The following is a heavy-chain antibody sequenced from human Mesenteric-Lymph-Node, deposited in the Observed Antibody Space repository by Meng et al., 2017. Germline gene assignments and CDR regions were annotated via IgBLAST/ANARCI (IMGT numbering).Heavy chain of an antibody. J-gene: IGHJ4*02. D-gene: IGHD3-22*01. CDR3: ARAYYYNSCGYKGKGSNFDY. CDR2: IIPILGIA. CDR1: GGTFSSYT. Sequence: SVKVSCKASGGTFSSYTISWVRQAPGQGLEWMGRIIPILGIANYAQKFQGRVTITADKPTSTTYMELSSLRSEDTPVYYCARAYYYNSCGYKGKGSNFDYWGQGTLVTVSS. V-gene: IGHV1-69*02.